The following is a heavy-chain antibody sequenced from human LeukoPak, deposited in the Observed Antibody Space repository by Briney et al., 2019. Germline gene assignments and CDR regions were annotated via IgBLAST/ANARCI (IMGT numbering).Heavy chain of an antibody. CDR1: GFTVSSNY. J-gene: IGHJ4*02. Sequence: PGGSLRLSCAASGFTVSSNYMSWVRQAPGKGLEWVSVIYSGGNTYYADSVKGRFTISRDNSKNTLYLQMNSLRAEDTAVYYCALFPCSSTSCYYFDYWGQGTLVTVSS. CDR3: ALFPCSSTSCYYFDY. D-gene: IGHD2-2*01. CDR2: IYSGGNT. V-gene: IGHV3-53*01.